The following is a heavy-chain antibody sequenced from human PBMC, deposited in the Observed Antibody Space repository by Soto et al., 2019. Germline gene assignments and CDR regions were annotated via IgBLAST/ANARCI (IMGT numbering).Heavy chain of an antibody. D-gene: IGHD3-9*01. J-gene: IGHJ5*02. CDR1: GGSISSSSYY. CDR3: ARHRGLASILTGYSP. Sequence: SETLSLTCTVSGGSISSSSYYWGWIRQPPGKGLEWIASIYYGGSTYYNPSLKSRVTISVDTSKNQFSLKLSSVTAADTAVYYCARHRGLASILTGYSPWGQGTLVTVSS. V-gene: IGHV4-39*01. CDR2: IYYGGST.